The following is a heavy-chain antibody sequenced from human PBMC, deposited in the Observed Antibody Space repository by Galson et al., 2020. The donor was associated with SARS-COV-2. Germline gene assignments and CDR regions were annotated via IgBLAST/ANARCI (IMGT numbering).Heavy chain of an antibody. D-gene: IGHD3-16*01. CDR3: ATPQQYELLSGGDYHYYGMDV. CDR1: GGTFNTFA. Sequence: SVKVSCKASGGTFNTFAISWVRQAPGQGLEWMGGVFPLFGTPNYSQKFQGRVTITADGSTRTAYMELRSLRSDDTAVYYCATPQQYELLSGGDYHYYGMDVWGQGTTVTVSS. V-gene: IGHV1-69*13. J-gene: IGHJ6*02. CDR2: VFPLFGTP.